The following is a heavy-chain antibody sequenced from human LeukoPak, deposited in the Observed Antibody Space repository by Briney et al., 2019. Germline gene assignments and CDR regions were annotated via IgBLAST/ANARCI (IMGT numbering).Heavy chain of an antibody. CDR3: ARVNGGRYYDTSGYLGY. D-gene: IGHD3-22*01. CDR1: GGSISSGDYY. J-gene: IGHJ4*02. Sequence: SQTLSLTCTVSGGSISSGDYYWSWIRQPPGKGLEWIGYIFYSGSTYYNPSLKSRVTISVDTSKNQFSLKLRSVTAADTAVYYCARVNGGRYYDTSGYLGYRGQGTLVTVSS. CDR2: IFYSGST. V-gene: IGHV4-30-4*01.